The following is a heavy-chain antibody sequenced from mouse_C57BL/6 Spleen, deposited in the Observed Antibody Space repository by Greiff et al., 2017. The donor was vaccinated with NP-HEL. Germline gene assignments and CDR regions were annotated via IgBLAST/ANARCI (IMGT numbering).Heavy chain of an antibody. V-gene: IGHV5-17*01. CDR2: ISSGSSTI. CDR1: GFTFSDYG. Sequence: VQLKESGGGLVKPGGSLKLSCAASGFTFSDYGMHWVRQAPEKGLEWVAYISSGSSTIYYADTVKGRFTISRGNAKNTLFLQMTSLRSEDTAMYYCADYDDAMDYWGQGTSVTVSS. J-gene: IGHJ4*01. CDR3: ADYDDAMDY. D-gene: IGHD2-4*01.